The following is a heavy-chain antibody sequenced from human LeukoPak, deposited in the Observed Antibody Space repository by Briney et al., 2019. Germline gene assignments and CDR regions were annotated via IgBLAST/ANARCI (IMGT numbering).Heavy chain of an antibody. CDR3: ASPLPYSTIFGVTESGVDV. V-gene: IGHV3-11*04. D-gene: IGHD3-3*01. CDR1: GFTFSDYY. J-gene: IGHJ6*04. CDR2: ISSSGSTI. Sequence: GGSLRLSCAASGFTFSDYYMSWIRQAPGKGLEWVSYISSSGSTIYYADSVKGRFTISRDNTKNSLYLQMNSLRAEDTAVYYCASPLPYSTIFGVTESGVDVWGKGTTVTVSS.